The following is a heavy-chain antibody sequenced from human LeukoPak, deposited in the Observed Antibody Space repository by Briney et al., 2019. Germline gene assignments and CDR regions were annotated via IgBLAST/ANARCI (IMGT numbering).Heavy chain of an antibody. Sequence: GGSLRLSCAASGFTFSSYSMNWVRQAPGKGLEWVSYISSSSSTIYYADSVKGRFTISRDNAKNLLYLQMNSLRAEDTAVYYCARESGRRVAAAGTPLDYWGQGTLVTVSS. CDR1: GFTFSSYS. CDR3: ARESGRRVAAAGTPLDY. CDR2: ISSSSSTI. J-gene: IGHJ4*02. D-gene: IGHD6-13*01. V-gene: IGHV3-48*04.